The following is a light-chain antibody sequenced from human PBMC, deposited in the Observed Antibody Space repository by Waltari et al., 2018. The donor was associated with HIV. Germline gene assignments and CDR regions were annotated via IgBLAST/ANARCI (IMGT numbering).Light chain of an antibody. Sequence: AIRMTQSPSSFSASTGDRVTITCRASQGIGDYLAWYQQKPGKAPELLMYAASALQYGVPSRFSGSGSGTEFTLNISCLQSEDFATYYCQQYYIFPYTFAQGT. J-gene: IGKJ2*01. CDR3: QQYYIFPYT. V-gene: IGKV1-8*01. CDR2: AAS. CDR1: QGIGDY.